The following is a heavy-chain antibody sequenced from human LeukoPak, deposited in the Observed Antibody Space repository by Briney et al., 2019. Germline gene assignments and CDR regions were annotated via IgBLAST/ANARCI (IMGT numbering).Heavy chain of an antibody. CDR3: ARVPATTRGNWFDP. CDR2: IYYSGST. V-gene: IGHV4-59*01. CDR1: GGSISSYY. Sequence: SETLSLTCTVSGGSISSYYWSWIRQPPGKGLEWIGYIYYSGSTNYNPSLKSRVTIPVDRSKNQFSMKLSSVTAADTAVYYCARVPATTRGNWFDPWGQGTLVTVSS. J-gene: IGHJ5*02. D-gene: IGHD2-2*01.